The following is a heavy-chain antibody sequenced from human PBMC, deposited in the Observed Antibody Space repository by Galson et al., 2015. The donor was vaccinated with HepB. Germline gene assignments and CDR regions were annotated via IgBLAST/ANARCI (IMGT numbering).Heavy chain of an antibody. Sequence: SVKVSCKASGYDFSDFYIHWVRQAPGQGLEWMGWINPNSGVTRYADKFQGGVTMTRDTSITTAYLELRRLESDDTAVYYCATALRGNNYGRDYHGMDVWGQGTTVTVSS. J-gene: IGHJ6*02. D-gene: IGHD5-18*01. V-gene: IGHV1-2*02. CDR1: GYDFSDFY. CDR2: INPNSGVT. CDR3: ATALRGNNYGRDYHGMDV.